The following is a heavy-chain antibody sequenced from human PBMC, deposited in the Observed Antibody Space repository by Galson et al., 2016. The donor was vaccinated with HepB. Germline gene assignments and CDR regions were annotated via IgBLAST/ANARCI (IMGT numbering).Heavy chain of an antibody. Sequence: SVTVSCKAFGGTFNSYIINWVRQAPGQGLEWIGGIIPFFGKRNYAQHFQGRVTITADESTNTASMELISLRPEDTAVYFCARSYYMSTEGYRPFDSWSQGTLVTVSS. CDR3: ARSYYMSTEGYRPFDS. D-gene: IGHD5-18*01. CDR2: IIPFFGKR. CDR1: GGTFNSYI. V-gene: IGHV1-69*13. J-gene: IGHJ4*02.